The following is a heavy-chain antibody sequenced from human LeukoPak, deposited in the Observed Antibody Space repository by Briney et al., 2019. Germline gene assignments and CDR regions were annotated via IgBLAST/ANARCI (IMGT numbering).Heavy chain of an antibody. V-gene: IGHV5-10-1*01. Sequence: GESLKISCKGSGYSFTSYWISWVRQMPGKGLEWMGRIDPSDSYTSYSPSFQGHVTISADKSISTAYLQWSSLKASDTAMYYCARRSCSSTSCYAAPFGYWGQGTLVTVSS. CDR1: GYSFTSYW. J-gene: IGHJ4*02. CDR2: IDPSDSYT. CDR3: ARRSCSSTSCYAAPFGY. D-gene: IGHD2-2*01.